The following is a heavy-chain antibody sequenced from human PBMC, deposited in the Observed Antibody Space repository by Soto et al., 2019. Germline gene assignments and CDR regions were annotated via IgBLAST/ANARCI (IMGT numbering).Heavy chain of an antibody. CDR3: AHRVLRTVFGLVTTTAIYFDF. CDR2: IYWDDDK. J-gene: IGHJ4*02. CDR1: GFSLTTSGVG. V-gene: IGHV2-5*02. Sequence: QITLNESGPTVVRPTETLTLTCRFSGFSLTTSGVGVGWIRHSPGKAPEWLALIYWDDDKRYSASLKSRLTITKDTSKTQVVLTVSDVDPTDTATYYCAHRVLRTVFGLVTTTAIYFDFWGQGTPVAVSS. D-gene: IGHD3-3*01.